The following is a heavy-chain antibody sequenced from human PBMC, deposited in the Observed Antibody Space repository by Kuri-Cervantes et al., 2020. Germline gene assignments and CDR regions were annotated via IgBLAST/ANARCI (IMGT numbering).Heavy chain of an antibody. V-gene: IGHV3-30*03. CDR2: ISYDGSNK. Sequence: GESLKISCAASGFTFSSYGMHWVRQAPGKGLEWVAVISYDGSNKYYADSVKGRFTIARDNAKNTLYLQMNSLRAEDTAVYYCASLHSSTWGSASGVGYWGQGTLVTVSS. J-gene: IGHJ4*02. CDR3: ASLHSSTWGSASGVGY. CDR1: GFTFSSYG. D-gene: IGHD6-13*01.